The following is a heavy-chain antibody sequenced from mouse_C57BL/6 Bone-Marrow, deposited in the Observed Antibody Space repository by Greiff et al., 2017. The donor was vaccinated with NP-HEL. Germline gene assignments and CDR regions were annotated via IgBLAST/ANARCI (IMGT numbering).Heavy chain of an antibody. CDR2: IDPENGDT. CDR3: TTNGVAWFAY. V-gene: IGHV14-4*01. J-gene: IGHJ3*01. CDR1: GFNIKDDY. D-gene: IGHD1-1*02. Sequence: VTLKESGAELVRPGASVKLSCTASGFNIKDDYMHWVKQRPEQGLEWIGWIDPENGDTEYASKFQGKATITADTSSNTAYLQLSSLTSEDTAVYYCTTNGVAWFAYWGQGTLVTVSA.